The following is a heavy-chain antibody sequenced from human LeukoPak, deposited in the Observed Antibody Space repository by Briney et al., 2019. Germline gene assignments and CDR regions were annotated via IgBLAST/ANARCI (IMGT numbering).Heavy chain of an antibody. CDR3: ARALDYDYGDLSYYYYYYMDV. D-gene: IGHD4-17*01. CDR2: IYHSGST. J-gene: IGHJ6*03. Sequence: PSETLSLTCTVSGGSISSYYWGWIRQPPGKGLEWIGSIYHSGSTYYNPSLKSRVTISVDTSKNQFSLKLSSVTAADTAVYYCARALDYDYGDLSYYYYYYMDVWGKGTTVTVSS. CDR1: GGSISSYY. V-gene: IGHV4-38-2*02.